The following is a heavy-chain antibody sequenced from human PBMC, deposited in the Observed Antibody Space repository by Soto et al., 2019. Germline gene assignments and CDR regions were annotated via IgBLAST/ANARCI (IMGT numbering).Heavy chain of an antibody. CDR3: ARVDFIAAAVDYYYYGMDV. Sequence: PSQTLSLTCAISGDSVSSNSAAWNWIRQSPSRGLEWLGRTYYRSKWYNDYAVSVKSRITINPDTSKNQFSLQLNSVTPEDTAVYYCARVDFIAAAVDYYYYGMDVWGQGTTVTVSS. CDR1: GDSVSSNSAA. D-gene: IGHD6-13*01. V-gene: IGHV6-1*01. J-gene: IGHJ6*02. CDR2: TYYRSKWYN.